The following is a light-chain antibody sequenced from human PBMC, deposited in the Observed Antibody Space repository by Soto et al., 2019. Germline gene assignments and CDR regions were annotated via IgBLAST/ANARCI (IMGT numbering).Light chain of an antibody. CDR2: GAS. Sequence: EMVMTQSPATRSVSPGDGATLSCRASQSVGSNFAWFQQKPGHAPRLLIYGASTRATGIPAKFSGSGSGTEFTLTISSLQSEDFAVYYCQQYYNWPRTFGQGPKLEIK. CDR3: QQYYNWPRT. CDR1: QSVGSN. J-gene: IGKJ2*01. V-gene: IGKV3-15*01.